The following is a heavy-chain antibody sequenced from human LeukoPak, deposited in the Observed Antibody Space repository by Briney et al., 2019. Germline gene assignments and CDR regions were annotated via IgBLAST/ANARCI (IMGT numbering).Heavy chain of an antibody. CDR1: GGSISSYY. CDR2: IYHTGST. D-gene: IGHD3-22*01. V-gene: IGHV4-59*01. Sequence: SETLSLTCIVSGGSISSYYWSWIRQPPGKGLEWIGYIYHTGSTKYNPSLKSRVTISVDTSKNQFSLKLSSVTAADTAVYYCARRYYYESSGFWYWGQGTLVTVSS. CDR3: ARRYYYESSGFWY. J-gene: IGHJ4*02.